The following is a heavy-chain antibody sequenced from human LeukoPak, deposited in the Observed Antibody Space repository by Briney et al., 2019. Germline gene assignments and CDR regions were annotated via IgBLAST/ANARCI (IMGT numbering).Heavy chain of an antibody. Sequence: SETLSLTCAVSGYSISSGYYWGWIRQPPGKGLEWIGSIYHSGSTYYNPSLKSRVTISVDTSKNQFSLKLSSVTAADTAGYYCARHGGVTQGADWFDPWGQGTLVTVSS. CDR1: GYSISSGYY. CDR2: IYHSGST. CDR3: ARHGGVTQGADWFDP. V-gene: IGHV4-38-2*01. J-gene: IGHJ5*02. D-gene: IGHD4-23*01.